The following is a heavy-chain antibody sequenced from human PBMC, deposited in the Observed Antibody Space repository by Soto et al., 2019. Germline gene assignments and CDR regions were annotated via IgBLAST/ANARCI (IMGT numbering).Heavy chain of an antibody. J-gene: IGHJ4*02. CDR2: ISYGGDNK. CDR3: AKARHSTSWYGLEADF. D-gene: IGHD6-13*01. CDR1: GFIFSDYA. Sequence: QVQLVESGGGVVQPGRSLRLSCAASGFIFSDYAMHWVRQAPGKGLEWVAVISYGGDNKYYADSVRGRFAISRDNLKNKVDLQMNSLNPEDTAVYHWAKARHSTSWYGLEADFWGQGTLVTVSS. V-gene: IGHV3-30*09.